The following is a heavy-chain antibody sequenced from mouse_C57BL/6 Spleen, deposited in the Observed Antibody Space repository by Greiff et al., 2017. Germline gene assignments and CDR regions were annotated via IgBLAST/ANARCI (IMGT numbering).Heavy chain of an antibody. CDR1: GFSFNTYA. Sequence: GGGFVQPKGSLKLSCAASGFSFNTYAMNWVRQAPGKGLEWVARIRSKSNNYATYYADSVKDRFTISRDDSESMLYLQMNNLKTEDTAMYYCVRHRGGYYEGFDYWGQGTTLTVSS. V-gene: IGHV10-1*01. CDR2: IRSKSNNYAT. CDR3: VRHRGGYYEGFDY. D-gene: IGHD2-3*01. J-gene: IGHJ2*01.